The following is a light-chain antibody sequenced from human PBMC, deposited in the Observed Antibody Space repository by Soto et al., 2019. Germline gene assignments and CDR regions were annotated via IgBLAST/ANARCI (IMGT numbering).Light chain of an antibody. J-gene: IGLJ2*01. V-gene: IGLV1-40*01. Sequence: QAVVTQPPSVSGAPGQRVTISCTGSSSNIGARYDVHWYQQLPGTAPKLLIYANTHRPSGVPDRFSGSKSGTSASLAITGLQAEDEADYYCQSYDSSLSGSVFGGGTKVTVL. CDR3: QSYDSSLSGSV. CDR1: SSNIGARYD. CDR2: ANT.